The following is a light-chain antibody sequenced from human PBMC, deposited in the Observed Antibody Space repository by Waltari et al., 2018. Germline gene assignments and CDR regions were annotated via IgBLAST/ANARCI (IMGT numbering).Light chain of an antibody. CDR3: QVWDSNTDHAF. J-gene: IGLJ1*01. CDR2: DDT. Sequence: SYDLTQPPSVSEAPGKTATITGGGDNTGSKTGHWYQQKAGQAPILVLYDDTDRPSGIPDRFSGSNSGNTATLTISRVEAGDEADYYCQVWDSNTDHAFFGTGTKVTVL. V-gene: IGLV3-21*03. CDR1: NTGSKT.